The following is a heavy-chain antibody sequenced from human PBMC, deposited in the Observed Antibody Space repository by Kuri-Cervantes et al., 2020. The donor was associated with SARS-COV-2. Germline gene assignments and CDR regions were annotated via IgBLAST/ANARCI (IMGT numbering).Heavy chain of an antibody. Sequence: GGSLRLSCAASGFKFDGYGMSWVRQAPGKGLEWVSGISGNGGIRVHADSVMGRFTISRDNAKNSLYLQMNSLRAEDTALYYCARGGYSSGWFAYYFDYWGQGTLVTVSS. CDR1: GFKFDGYG. CDR2: ISGNGGIR. D-gene: IGHD6-19*01. J-gene: IGHJ4*02. V-gene: IGHV3-20*04. CDR3: ARGGYSSGWFAYYFDY.